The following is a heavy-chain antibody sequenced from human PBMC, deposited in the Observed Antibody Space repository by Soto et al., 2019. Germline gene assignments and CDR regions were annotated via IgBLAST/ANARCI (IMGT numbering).Heavy chain of an antibody. CDR3: TRARYGDHFDS. CDR1: GDSMTGAN. V-gene: IGHV4-59*01. J-gene: IGHJ4*02. D-gene: IGHD4-17*01. Sequence: SETLSLTCSVSGDSMTGANWGWFRQSPEKGLEWIGYIDYSGSTNYNPSLRSRITITIDTSSNQFSLNLASVTAADAAVYYCTRARYGDHFDSWGQGTLVTVSS. CDR2: IDYSGST.